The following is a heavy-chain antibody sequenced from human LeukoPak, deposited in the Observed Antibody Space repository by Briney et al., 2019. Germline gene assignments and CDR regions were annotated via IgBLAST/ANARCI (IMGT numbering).Heavy chain of an antibody. V-gene: IGHV3-30*18. D-gene: IGHD3-3*01. CDR3: AKSVPPYHDFWSGFNNWFDP. CDR1: GFTFSSYG. Sequence: GGSLRLSCAASGFTFSSYGMNWVRQSPGKGLEWVAVISYDGINKYYGDSVKGRFTISRDNSRNTLYLQMNSLRAEDTAVYYCAKSVPPYHDFWSGFNNWFDPWGQGTLVTVSS. J-gene: IGHJ5*02. CDR2: ISYDGINK.